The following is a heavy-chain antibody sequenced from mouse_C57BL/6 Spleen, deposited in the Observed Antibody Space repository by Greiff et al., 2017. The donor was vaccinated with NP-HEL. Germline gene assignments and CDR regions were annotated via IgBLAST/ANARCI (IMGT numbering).Heavy chain of an antibody. CDR1: GFTFSDAW. CDR3: TRHTTVVFDY. V-gene: IGHV6-6*01. J-gene: IGHJ2*01. CDR2: IRNKANNHAT. D-gene: IGHD1-1*01. Sequence: EVKLEESGGGLVQPGGSMKLSCAASGFTFSDAWMDWVRQSPEKGLEWVAEIRNKANNHATYYAESVKGRFTISRDVSKSSVYLQMNSLRAEDTVIYYCTRHTTVVFDYWGQGTTLTVSS.